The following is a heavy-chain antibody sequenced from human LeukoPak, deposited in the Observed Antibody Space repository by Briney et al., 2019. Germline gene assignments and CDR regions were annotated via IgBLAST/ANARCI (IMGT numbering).Heavy chain of an antibody. CDR1: GYTFTGYY. D-gene: IGHD2-2*01. V-gene: IGHV1-2*02. J-gene: IGHJ5*02. CDR3: AREREAIVVSLEKGWFDP. CDR2: INPNSGGT. Sequence: ASVKVSCKASGYTFTGYYMHWVRQAPGQGLEWMGWINPNSGGTNYAQKFQGRVTMTRDTSISTAYMELSRLRSDDTAVYYCAREREAIVVSLEKGWFDPWGQGTLVTVSS.